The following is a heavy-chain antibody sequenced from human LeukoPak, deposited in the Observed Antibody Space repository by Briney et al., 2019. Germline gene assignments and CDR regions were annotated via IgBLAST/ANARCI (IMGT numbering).Heavy chain of an antibody. J-gene: IGHJ4*02. V-gene: IGHV3-30*02. D-gene: IGHD2-2*01. CDR2: VRSDGGIK. Sequence: GGSLRLSCAASGFTFSSYGMHWVRQAPGKGLEWVAFVRSDGGIKYYADSVKGRFTISRDNSRTTVYLQMNSLRAEDTAVYHCAKDLPAAYFDYWGQGTLVTVSS. CDR1: GFTFSSYG. CDR3: AKDLPAAYFDY.